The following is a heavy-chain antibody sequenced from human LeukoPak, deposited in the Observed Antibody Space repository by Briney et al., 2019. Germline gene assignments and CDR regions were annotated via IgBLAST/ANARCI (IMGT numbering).Heavy chain of an antibody. Sequence: GGSLRLSCAASGFTFSSYSMNWVRQAPGKGLEWVSYISSSSSTIYYADAVKGRFTVSRDNAKNSLYLQMNSLRAEDTAVYYCARDISQPGAQGYWGQGTLVTVSS. D-gene: IGHD3-10*01. J-gene: IGHJ4*02. CDR3: ARDISQPGAQGY. V-gene: IGHV3-48*01. CDR1: GFTFSSYS. CDR2: ISSSSSTI.